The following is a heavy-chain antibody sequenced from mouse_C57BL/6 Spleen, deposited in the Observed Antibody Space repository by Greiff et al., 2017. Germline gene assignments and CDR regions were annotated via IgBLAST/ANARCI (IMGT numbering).Heavy chain of an antibody. CDR2: ISNGGGST. D-gene: IGHD1-1*01. J-gene: IGHJ1*03. Sequence: EVKLVESGGGLVQPGGSLKLSCAASGFTFSDYYMYWVRQTPEKRLEWVAYISNGGGSTYYPDTVKGRFTISRDKTKNTLYLQMSRLKSEDTAMYYCARQVYYGSSYGYFDVWGTGTTVTVSS. CDR3: ARQVYYGSSYGYFDV. V-gene: IGHV5-12*01. CDR1: GFTFSDYY.